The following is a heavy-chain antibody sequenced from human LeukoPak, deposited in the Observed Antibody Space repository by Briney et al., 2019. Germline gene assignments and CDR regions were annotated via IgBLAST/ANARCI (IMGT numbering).Heavy chain of an antibody. D-gene: IGHD3-22*01. V-gene: IGHV1-18*01. CDR3: ARELYYYDSSGYYSP. CDR1: GYTFTSYG. CDR2: ISAYNGNT. Sequence: GASVKVSCKASGYTFTSYGISWVRQAPGQGLEWMGWISAYNGNTNYAQKLQGRVTMTTDTSTSTAYMELRSLRSDDTAVYYCARELYYYDSSGYYSPWGQGTLVTVSS. J-gene: IGHJ5*02.